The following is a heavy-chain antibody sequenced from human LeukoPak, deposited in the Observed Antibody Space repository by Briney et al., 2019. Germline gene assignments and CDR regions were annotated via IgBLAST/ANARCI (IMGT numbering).Heavy chain of an antibody. Sequence: PGGSLRLSCAASVFTFWSYEMNWVREAPGKGLEWVSYISSSGSTIYYADSVKGRFTISRDNAKNSLYLQMNRLRAEDTAVYYCMSYYYGSGSGGAWFDPWGQGTLVTVSS. CDR3: MSYYYGSGSGGAWFDP. V-gene: IGHV3-48*03. D-gene: IGHD3-10*01. J-gene: IGHJ5*02. CDR2: ISSSGSTI. CDR1: VFTFWSYE.